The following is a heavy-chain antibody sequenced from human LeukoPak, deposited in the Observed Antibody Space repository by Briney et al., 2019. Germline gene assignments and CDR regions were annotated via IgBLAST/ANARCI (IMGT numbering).Heavy chain of an antibody. CDR2: ISYEGSNK. CDR1: GFTFSSYG. D-gene: IGHD2-15*01. CDR3: AKDRSVVVAALDY. J-gene: IGHJ4*02. Sequence: GGSLRLSCAASGFTFSSYGMHWVRQAPGKGLEWVAVISYEGSNKYYADSVKGRFTISRDNSKNTLYLQMNSLRAEDTAVYYCAKDRSVVVAALDYWGQGTLVTVSS. V-gene: IGHV3-30*18.